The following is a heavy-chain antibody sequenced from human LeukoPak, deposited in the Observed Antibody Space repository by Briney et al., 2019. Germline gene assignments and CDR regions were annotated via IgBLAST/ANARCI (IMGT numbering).Heavy chain of an antibody. J-gene: IGHJ4*02. CDR2: IYYSGST. Sequence: NASETLSLTCTVSGGSIRRYYWSWIRQPPGRGLEWIGYIYYSGSTNYNPSLRSRVTISVDTSKNQFSLNLSSVTAADTAVYYCARVLPYSSGWGVDYWGQGTLVTVSS. CDR1: GGSIRRYY. V-gene: IGHV4-59*01. CDR3: ARVLPYSSGWGVDY. D-gene: IGHD6-19*01.